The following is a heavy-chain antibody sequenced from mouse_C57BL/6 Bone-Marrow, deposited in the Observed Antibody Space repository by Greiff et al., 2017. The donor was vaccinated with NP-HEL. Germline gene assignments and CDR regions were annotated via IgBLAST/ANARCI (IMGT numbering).Heavy chain of an antibody. CDR3: ARRVYYYGSSYYAMDY. J-gene: IGHJ4*01. D-gene: IGHD1-1*01. CDR1: GYAFSSYW. Sequence: VQLQQSGAELVKPGASVKISCKASGYAFSSYWMNWVKQRPGKGLEWIGQIYPGDGDTNYNGKFKGKATLTADKSSSTAYMQLSSLTSEDSAVYFCARRVYYYGSSYYAMDYWGQGTSVTVSS. V-gene: IGHV1-80*01. CDR2: IYPGDGDT.